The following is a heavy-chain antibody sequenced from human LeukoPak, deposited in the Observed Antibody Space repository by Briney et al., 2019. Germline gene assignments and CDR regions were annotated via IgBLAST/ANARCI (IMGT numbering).Heavy chain of an antibody. J-gene: IGHJ4*02. Sequence: SETLSLTCTVSGYSISSGYYWGWIRQPPGKGLEWIGSIYHSGSTYYNPSLKSRVTISVDTSKNQFSLKLSSVTAADTAVYYCARHPNLRLRPDYWGQGTLVTVSS. V-gene: IGHV4-38-2*02. CDR1: GYSISSGYY. D-gene: IGHD5-12*01. CDR3: ARHPNLRLRPDY. CDR2: IYHSGST.